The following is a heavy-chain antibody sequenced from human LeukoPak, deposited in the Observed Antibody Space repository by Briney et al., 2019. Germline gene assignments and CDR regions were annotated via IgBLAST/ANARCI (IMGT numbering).Heavy chain of an antibody. CDR1: GFTFSSYS. D-gene: IGHD3-22*01. CDR3: ARVDSSGYYYGGVEYFDY. CDR2: ISSSSSYI. Sequence: PGGSLRLSCAASGFTFSSYSMNWVRQAPGKGLEWVSSISSSSSYIYYADSVKGRFTISRDNSKNSLYLQMNSLRAEDTAVYYCARVDSSGYYYGGVEYFDYWGQGTLVTVSS. J-gene: IGHJ4*02. V-gene: IGHV3-21*01.